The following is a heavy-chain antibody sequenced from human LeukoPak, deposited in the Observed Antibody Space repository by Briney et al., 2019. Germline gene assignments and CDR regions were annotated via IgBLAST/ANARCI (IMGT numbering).Heavy chain of an antibody. Sequence: SETLSLTCTVSGGSISSTSSYWGWIRQPPGKGLEWIATIYYSGSTYYNASLKSRVTISVDTSKNQFSLKLSSVTAADTAVYYCARGSLWFGELLSRFFRPASYYYMDVWGKGTTVTISS. CDR3: ARGSLWFGELLSRFFRPASYYYMDV. CDR1: GGSISSTSSY. J-gene: IGHJ6*03. V-gene: IGHV4-39*07. CDR2: IYYSGST. D-gene: IGHD3-10*01.